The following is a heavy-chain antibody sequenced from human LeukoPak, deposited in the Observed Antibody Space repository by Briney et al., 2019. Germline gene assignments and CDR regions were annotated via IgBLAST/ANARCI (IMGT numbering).Heavy chain of an antibody. CDR2: ISGSGGST. CDR1: GSTFSSYA. CDR3: AAEVPAAITYGMDV. V-gene: IGHV3-23*01. J-gene: IGHJ6*02. Sequence: GGSLRLSCAASGSTFSSYAMSWVRQAPGKGLEWVSAISGSGGSTYYADSVKGRFTISRDNSKNTLYLQMNSLRAEDTAVYYCAAEVPAAITYGMDVWGQGTTVTVSS. D-gene: IGHD2-2*01.